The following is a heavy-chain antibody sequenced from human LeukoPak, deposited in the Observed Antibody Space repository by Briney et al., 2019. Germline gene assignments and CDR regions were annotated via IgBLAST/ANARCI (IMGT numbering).Heavy chain of an antibody. CDR1: AYSISSGYY. CDR3: ARVEGYCSGGSCYYWYFDL. CDR2: IYHSGNT. Sequence: SESLSLTCTVSAYSISSGYYWGWIRQPPGKGLEWIGSIYHSGNTYYNPSLQSRVTISVETSKNQFSLKLSSVTAADTAVYYCARVEGYCSGGSCYYWYFDLWRRGTLVTVSS. V-gene: IGHV4-38-2*02. J-gene: IGHJ2*01. D-gene: IGHD2-15*01.